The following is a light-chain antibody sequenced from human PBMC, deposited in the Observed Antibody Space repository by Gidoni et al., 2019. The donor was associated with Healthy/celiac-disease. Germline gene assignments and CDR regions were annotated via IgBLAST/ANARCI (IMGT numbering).Light chain of an antibody. Sequence: DIQRTQSPSSLSASVGDRVTITCRASQSISSYLNWYQQKPGKAPKLLIYAASSLQSGVPSRFSGSGSGTDFTLTICSLQPEDFATYFCQQSYSTLYPFGQGTQLEIK. CDR3: QQSYSTLYP. CDR1: QSISSY. J-gene: IGKJ2*01. V-gene: IGKV1-39*01. CDR2: AAS.